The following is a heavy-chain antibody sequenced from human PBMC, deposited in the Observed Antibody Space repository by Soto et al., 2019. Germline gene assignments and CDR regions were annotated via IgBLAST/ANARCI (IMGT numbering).Heavy chain of an antibody. CDR3: ARGEGGKGYCSGGSCYPNDAFDI. CDR2: IYYSGST. Sequence: SETCPLTCTVSGGSISGYYWSWIRQPPGKGLEWIGYIYYSGSTNYNPSLKSRVTISVDTSKNQFSLKLSSVTAADTAVYYCARGEGGKGYCSGGSCYPNDAFDIWGQGTMVTVSS. CDR1: GGSISGYY. J-gene: IGHJ3*02. V-gene: IGHV4-59*01. D-gene: IGHD2-15*01.